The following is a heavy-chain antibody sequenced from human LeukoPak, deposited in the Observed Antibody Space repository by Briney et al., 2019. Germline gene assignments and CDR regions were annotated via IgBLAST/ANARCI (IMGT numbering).Heavy chain of an antibody. J-gene: IGHJ4*02. CDR1: GGSISGDH. CDR3: ARDQQYSSSSRFDY. Sequence: SETLSLTRTVSGGSISGDHWNWIRQPPGKGLEWIGYIYYSGNTNYNPSLKSRVTMSVDTSKNQFSLKLSSVTAADTAVYYCARDQQYSSSSRFDYWGQGTLVTVSS. V-gene: IGHV4-59*12. D-gene: IGHD6-6*01. CDR2: IYYSGNT.